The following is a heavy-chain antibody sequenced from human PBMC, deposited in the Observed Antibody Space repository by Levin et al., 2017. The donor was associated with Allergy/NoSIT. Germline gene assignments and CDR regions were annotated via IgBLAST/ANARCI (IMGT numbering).Heavy chain of an antibody. CDR3: AKGGEGRRGFDS. CDR1: GFSFSSFS. Sequence: GESLKISCKASGFSFSSFSMTWVRQAPGKGLEWVSTISGTGRSTYYADSVKGRFTICRDNPKDTLYLQVKTLRDEDTAIYYCAKGGEGRRGFDSWGQGTLVTVSS. V-gene: IGHV3-23*01. CDR2: ISGTGRST. J-gene: IGHJ4*02. D-gene: IGHD1-1*01.